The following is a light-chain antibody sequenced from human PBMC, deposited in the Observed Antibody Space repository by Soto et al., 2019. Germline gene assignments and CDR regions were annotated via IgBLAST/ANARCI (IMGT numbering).Light chain of an antibody. CDR3: SSYAGSNNLGV. V-gene: IGLV2-8*01. J-gene: IGLJ2*01. CDR2: EVS. Sequence: QSALTQPPSASGSPGQSVTISCTGTSSDVGGYNYVSWYQQHPGKAPKLMIYEVSKRPSGVPDRFSGSKSGNTASLTVSGLQAEVEADYYCSSYAGSNNLGVFGGGTKVTVL. CDR1: SSDVGGYNY.